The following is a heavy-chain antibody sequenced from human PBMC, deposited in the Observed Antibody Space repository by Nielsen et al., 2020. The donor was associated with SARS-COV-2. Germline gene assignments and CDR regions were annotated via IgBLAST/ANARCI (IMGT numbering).Heavy chain of an antibody. CDR3: ARGTGTTRNYYYFHGMDV. Sequence: SVKVSCKASGGTFSSYAISWVRQAPGQGLEWMGGIIPIFGTANYAQKFQGRVTITADKSTSTAYMELSSLRSEDTAMYYCARGTGTTRNYYYFHGMDVWGQGTTVTVSS. CDR1: GGTFSSYA. CDR2: IIPIFGTA. V-gene: IGHV1-69*06. D-gene: IGHD1-1*01. J-gene: IGHJ6*02.